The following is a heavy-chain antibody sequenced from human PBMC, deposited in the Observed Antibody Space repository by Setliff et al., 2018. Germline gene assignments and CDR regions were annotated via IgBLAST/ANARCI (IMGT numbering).Heavy chain of an antibody. Sequence: SETLSLTCTVSGGSISSGGYYWSWIRQPPGKGLEWIGSIYYSGSTYYNPSLKSRVTISVDTSKNQFSLKLSSVTAADTAVYYCARKRFYYYYYYMDVWGKGTTVTVSS. V-gene: IGHV4-39*07. CDR3: ARKRFYYYYYYMDV. J-gene: IGHJ6*03. CDR2: IYYSGST. CDR1: GGSISSGGYY.